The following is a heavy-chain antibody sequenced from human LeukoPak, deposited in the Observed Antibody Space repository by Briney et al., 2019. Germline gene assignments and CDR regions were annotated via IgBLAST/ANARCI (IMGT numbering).Heavy chain of an antibody. CDR3: AKGETVTTDYFDP. D-gene: IGHD4-17*01. J-gene: IGHJ5*02. V-gene: IGHV3-23*01. Sequence: GGSLRLSCAASGVTLSSYAMSWARQAPGKGLEWVSGISSSGSGGNTYYADSVKGRFTISRDSSKNTLFLQINSLRADDTAIYYCAKGETVTTDYFDPWGQGTLVAVSS. CDR1: GVTLSSYA. CDR2: ISSSGSGGNT.